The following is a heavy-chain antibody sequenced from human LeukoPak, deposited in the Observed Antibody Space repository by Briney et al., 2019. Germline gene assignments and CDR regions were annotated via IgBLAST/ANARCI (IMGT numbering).Heavy chain of an antibody. J-gene: IGHJ5*02. CDR1: GGSISSYY. Sequence: SETLSLTCTVSGGSISSYYWSWIRQPPGKGLEWIGYIYYSGSTNYNPSLKSRVTISVDTSKNQFSLKLSSVTAADTAVYYCAREYIAEAGTYTWFDPWGQGTLVTVSS. CDR2: IYYSGST. V-gene: IGHV4-59*01. CDR3: AREYIAEAGTYTWFDP. D-gene: IGHD6-13*01.